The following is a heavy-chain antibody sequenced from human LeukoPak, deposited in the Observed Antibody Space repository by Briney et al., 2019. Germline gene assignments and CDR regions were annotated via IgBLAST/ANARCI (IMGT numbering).Heavy chain of an antibody. CDR2: ISGSGGST. V-gene: IGHV3-23*01. J-gene: IGHJ4*02. CDR3: AKGHIAVATGYYFDY. CDR1: GFTFSSYV. D-gene: IGHD6-19*01. Sequence: AGGSLRLSCAASGFTFSSYVMSWVRQAPGKGLEWVSAISGSGGSTYYADSVKGRFTISRDNSKDTLYLQMNSLRAEDTAVYYCAKGHIAVATGYYFDYWGQGTLVTVSS.